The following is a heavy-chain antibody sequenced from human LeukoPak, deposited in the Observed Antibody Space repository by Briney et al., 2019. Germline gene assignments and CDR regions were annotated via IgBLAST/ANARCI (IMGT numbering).Heavy chain of an antibody. V-gene: IGHV3-23*01. D-gene: IGHD6-13*01. CDR3: AKSLYSSSWYGDYYYYGMDV. CDR1: GFTFSSYA. Sequence: GGSLRLSCAASGFTFSSYAMSWVRQAPGKGLEWVSAISGSGGSTYYADSVKGRFTISRDNSKNTLHLQMNSLRAEDTAVYYCAKSLYSSSWYGDYYYYGMDVWGQGTTVTVSS. CDR2: ISGSGGST. J-gene: IGHJ6*02.